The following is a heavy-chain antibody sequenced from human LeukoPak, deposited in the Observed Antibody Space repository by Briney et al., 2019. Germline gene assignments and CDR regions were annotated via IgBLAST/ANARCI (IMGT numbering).Heavy chain of an antibody. CDR1: GFTFSSYA. D-gene: IGHD2-2*02. CDR3: AKSSRYCSSNSCYIINGMDV. V-gene: IGHV3-23*01. Sequence: GGSLRHSCAASGFTFSSYAMSSVRQAPGKGLEWDSTISGRGGSIYYADCVKGRFTISRDNSKNTLYLQMNSLRVEDTAGYYCAKSSRYCSSNSCYIINGMDVWGQGTTVTVSS. CDR2: ISGRGGSI. J-gene: IGHJ6*02.